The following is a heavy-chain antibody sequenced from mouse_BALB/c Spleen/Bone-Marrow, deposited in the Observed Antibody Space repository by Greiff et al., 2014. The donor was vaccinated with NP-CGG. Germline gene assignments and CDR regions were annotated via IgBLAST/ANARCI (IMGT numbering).Heavy chain of an antibody. V-gene: IGHV5-6-3*01. D-gene: IGHD1-1*01. CDR3: ARERYYGNGRIFEY. CDR2: INSNGGST. J-gene: IGHJ2*01. CDR1: GLTFSSYG. Sequence: VQLKESGGGLVQPGGSLKLSCAASGLTFSSYGMSWVRQTPDKRLELVATINSNGGSTYYPDSVKGRFTISRDNAKNTLYLQMSSLKSEDTAMYYCARERYYGNGRIFEYWGQGTTLTVSS.